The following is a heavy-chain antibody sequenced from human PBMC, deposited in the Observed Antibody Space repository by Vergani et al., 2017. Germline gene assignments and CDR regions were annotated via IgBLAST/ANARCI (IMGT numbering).Heavy chain of an antibody. D-gene: IGHD1-26*01. V-gene: IGHV5-51*01. CDR3: ARDSEGSIHLGY. CDR1: GYSFTSYW. Sequence: EVQLVQSGAEVKKPGESLKISCKGSGYSFTSYWIGWVRQMPGKGLEWMGIIYPGDSDTRYSPSFQGQVTISADKSISTAYMELSSLRSEDTAVYYCARDSEGSIHLGYWGQGTLVTVSS. J-gene: IGHJ4*02. CDR2: IYPGDSDT.